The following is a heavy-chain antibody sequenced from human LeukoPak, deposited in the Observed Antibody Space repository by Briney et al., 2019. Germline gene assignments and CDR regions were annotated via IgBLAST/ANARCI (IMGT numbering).Heavy chain of an antibody. V-gene: IGHV4-34*01. Sequence: KTSETLSLTCAVYGGSFSGYYWSWIRQPPGKGLEWIGEINHSGSTNYNPSLKSRVTISVDTSKNQFSLKLSSVTAADTAVYYCASLRREVVTAKGAFDIWGQGTMVTVSS. J-gene: IGHJ3*02. D-gene: IGHD2-21*02. CDR3: ASLRREVVTAKGAFDI. CDR2: INHSGST. CDR1: GGSFSGYY.